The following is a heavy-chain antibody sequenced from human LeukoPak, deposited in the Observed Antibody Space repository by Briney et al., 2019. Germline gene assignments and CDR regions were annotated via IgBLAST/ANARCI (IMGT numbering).Heavy chain of an antibody. Sequence: SGGSLRLSCAASGFTFSSYWMHWVRHAPGKGLVWVSRINSDGSSTSYADSVKGRFTISRDNAKNTLYLQMNSLRAEDTAVYYCARDTYYYGSGRYEFDYWGQGTLVTVSS. CDR3: ARDTYYYGSGRYEFDY. V-gene: IGHV3-74*01. CDR2: INSDGSST. D-gene: IGHD3-10*01. J-gene: IGHJ4*02. CDR1: GFTFSSYW.